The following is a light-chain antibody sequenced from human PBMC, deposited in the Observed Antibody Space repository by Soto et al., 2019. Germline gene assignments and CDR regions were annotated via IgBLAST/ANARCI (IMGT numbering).Light chain of an antibody. CDR3: QSYESSLSGFVV. CDR1: SSNIGAGYD. V-gene: IGLV1-40*01. CDR2: GNS. J-gene: IGLJ2*01. Sequence: QSVLTQPPSVSGAPGQRVTISCTGSSSNIGAGYDVQWYQQLPGPAPKLLIYGNSNRPSGVPDRFSGSKSGTSASLAITGLQADDEAEYYCQSYESSLSGFVVFGGGTKLTVL.